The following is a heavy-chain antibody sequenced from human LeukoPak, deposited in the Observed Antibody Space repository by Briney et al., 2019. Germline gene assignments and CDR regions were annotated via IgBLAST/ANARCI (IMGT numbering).Heavy chain of an antibody. CDR3: ARGLCSGGYCYYFDF. Sequence: SETLSLTCTVSGGSISGYYWSWIRQPAGKGLDWIGRIYPSGSTDYNPSLKSRVTMSVDTSENQFSLKLSTVTAADTAVYYCARGLCSGGYCYYFDFWGQGSLVTVSS. J-gene: IGHJ4*02. V-gene: IGHV4-4*07. CDR2: IYPSGST. D-gene: IGHD2-15*01. CDR1: GGSISGYY.